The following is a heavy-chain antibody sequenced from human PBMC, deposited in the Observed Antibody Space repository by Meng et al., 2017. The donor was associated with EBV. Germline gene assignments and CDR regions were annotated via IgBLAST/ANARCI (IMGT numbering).Heavy chain of an antibody. Sequence: EVQLVEAGGCLVRPGGSLKLPCAASGFTFSGSAMHWVRQASGKGLEWVGRIRSKAKSYATAYAASVKGRFTISRDDSKNTAYLQMNSLKTEDTAVYYCTRMSSPLDYWGQGTLVTVSS. CDR2: IRSKAKSYAT. CDR1: GFTFSGSA. D-gene: IGHD2-2*01. V-gene: IGHV3-73*02. CDR3: TRMSSPLDY. J-gene: IGHJ4*02.